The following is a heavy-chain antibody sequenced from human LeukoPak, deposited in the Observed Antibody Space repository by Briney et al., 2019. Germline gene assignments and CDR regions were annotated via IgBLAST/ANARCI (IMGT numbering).Heavy chain of an antibody. V-gene: IGHV3-23*01. CDR2: ISRSGGST. D-gene: IGHD2-2*01. CDR3: AKDSGYCDTTSCRLAN. Sequence: TGGSLRLSCAASGFTFSSCAMSWVRQAPGKGLEWVSAISRSGGSTYYADSVKGRFTISRDNSKNTLYLQMNSLRVEDTAVYYCAKDSGYCDTTSCRLANWGQGTLVTVSS. J-gene: IGHJ4*02. CDR1: GFTFSSCA.